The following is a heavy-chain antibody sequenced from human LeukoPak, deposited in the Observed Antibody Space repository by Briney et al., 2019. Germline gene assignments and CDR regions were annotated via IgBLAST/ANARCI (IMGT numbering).Heavy chain of an antibody. Sequence: GASVKVSCKTSGYTFTGHYMHWVRQAPGQGLEWLGWINPNSGGTNYAPKFQGRVTMTRDTSINTAYMELTSLTFDDTAVYFCARDSWFSSFWDWGQGTLVTVSS. J-gene: IGHJ4*02. CDR1: GYTFTGHY. CDR2: INPNSGGT. CDR3: ARDSWFSSFWD. D-gene: IGHD3-3*02. V-gene: IGHV1-2*02.